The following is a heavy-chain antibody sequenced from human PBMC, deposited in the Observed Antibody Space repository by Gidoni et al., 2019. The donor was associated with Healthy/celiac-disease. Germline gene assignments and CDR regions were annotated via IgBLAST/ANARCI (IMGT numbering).Heavy chain of an antibody. CDR1: RYPSTSYY. Sequence: QVQLVQSGAAVKKPGAPLKGSSKASRYPSTSYYMHWVLQAPGQGLEWLGLISPRGGSTSYAQKFQGRVTMARDTSTSAVFMELSSLRSEGTAVYYCARGHCSGVSCYFGPGYWGQGTLVTVSA. J-gene: IGHJ4*02. CDR3: ARGHCSGVSCYFGPGY. CDR2: ISPRGGST. V-gene: IGHV1-46*01. D-gene: IGHD2-15*01.